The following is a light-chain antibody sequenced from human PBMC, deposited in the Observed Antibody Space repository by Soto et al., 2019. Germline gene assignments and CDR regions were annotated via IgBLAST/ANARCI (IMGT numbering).Light chain of an antibody. J-gene: IGKJ2*01. CDR1: HSINNY. V-gene: IGKV1-39*01. CDR3: QQSYSTLGT. CDR2: AAS. Sequence: IQMTQSPSSLSASVGARVIITCRSDHSINNYLNWYQQRPGKVPKLLIYAASTLQSGVPSRFSGDGSGRVFTLTINSLQPEDFATYYCQQSYSTLGTFGRGTRVEI.